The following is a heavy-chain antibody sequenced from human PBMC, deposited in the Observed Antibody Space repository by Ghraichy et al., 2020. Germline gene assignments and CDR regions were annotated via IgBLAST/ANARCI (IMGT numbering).Heavy chain of an antibody. CDR1: GGSISSYY. V-gene: IGHV4-59*01. CDR2: IYYSGGT. CDR3: ASGGRSGESDAFDI. J-gene: IGHJ3*02. D-gene: IGHD3-3*01. Sequence: SETLSLTCTVSGGSISSYYWSWIRQPPGKGLQWIGYIYYSGGTNYNPSLKSRVTISIDTSKKQFSLKLNSVTAAETAVYYCASGGRSGESDAFDIWGQGTMVTVTS.